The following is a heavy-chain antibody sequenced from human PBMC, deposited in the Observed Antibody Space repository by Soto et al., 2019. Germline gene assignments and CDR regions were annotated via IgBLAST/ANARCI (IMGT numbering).Heavy chain of an antibody. V-gene: IGHV1-2*04. Sequence: ASVKVSCKASGYTFTGYYMHWGRQAPGQGLEWMGWINPNSGGTNYAQKFQGWVTMTRDTSISTAFMELSRLRSDDTAVYYWARDGGYCSSTSCYLNYYYYMDVWGKGTTVTVSS. CDR2: INPNSGGT. D-gene: IGHD2-2*01. CDR1: GYTFTGYY. CDR3: ARDGGYCSSTSCYLNYYYYMDV. J-gene: IGHJ6*03.